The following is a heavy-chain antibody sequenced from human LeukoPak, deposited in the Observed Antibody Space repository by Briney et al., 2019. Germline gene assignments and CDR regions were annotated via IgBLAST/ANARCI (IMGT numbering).Heavy chain of an antibody. J-gene: IGHJ6*02. CDR2: IYDSGST. CDR1: GGSISSSSYY. CDR3: ARGPLYGSGSYFNPPTLGGMDV. Sequence: SETLSLTCTVSGGSISSSSYYWGWIRQHPGKGLEWIGYIYDSGSTYYNPSLKSRVTISVDTSKNQFSLKLNSVIAADTAVYYCARGPLYGSGSYFNPPTLGGMDVWGQGATVTVSS. V-gene: IGHV4-31*03. D-gene: IGHD3-10*01.